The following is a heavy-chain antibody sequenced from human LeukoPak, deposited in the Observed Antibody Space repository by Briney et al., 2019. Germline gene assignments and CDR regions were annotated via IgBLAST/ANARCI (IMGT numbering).Heavy chain of an antibody. J-gene: IGHJ4*02. V-gene: IGHV4-34*01. D-gene: IGHD3-10*01. CDR3: ARARMVRGASSIHFDY. CDR1: GWTFSDYY. Sequence: PSETLSLTCAVYGWTFSDYYWNWIRQPPGKGLEWMGEINPSDSHNYNPSLNSRCPISVDTSNTQSSLKLSSVTASDTAVYYCARARMVRGASSIHFDYWGQGTLVTVSS. CDR2: INPSDSH.